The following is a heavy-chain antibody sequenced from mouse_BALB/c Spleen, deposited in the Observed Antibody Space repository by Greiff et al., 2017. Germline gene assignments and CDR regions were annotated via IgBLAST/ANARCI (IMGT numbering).Heavy chain of an antibody. CDR2: ISSGGST. D-gene: IGHD2-14*01. CDR3: AREGDYRYTFAY. V-gene: IGHV5-6-5*01. Sequence: EVHLVESGGGLVKPGGSLKLSCAASGFTFSSYAMSWVRQTPEKRLEWVASISSGGSTYYPDSVKGRFTISRDNARNILYLQMSSLRSEDTAMYYSAREGDYRYTFAYWGQGTLVTVSA. J-gene: IGHJ3*01. CDR1: GFTFSSYA.